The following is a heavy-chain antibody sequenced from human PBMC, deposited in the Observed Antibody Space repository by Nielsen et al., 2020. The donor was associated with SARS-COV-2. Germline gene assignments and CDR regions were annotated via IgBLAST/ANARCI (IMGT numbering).Heavy chain of an antibody. CDR3: AIAGGSVFDY. CDR1: GFTFSSYG. V-gene: IGHV3-33*01. D-gene: IGHD6-25*01. J-gene: IGHJ4*02. Sequence: GESLKISCAASGFTFSSYGMHWVRQAPGKGLEWVAVIWYDGSSKYYADSVKGRFTISRDNSKNTLYLQMNSLRAEDTAVYYCAIAGGSVFDYWGQGTLVTVSS. CDR2: IWYDGSSK.